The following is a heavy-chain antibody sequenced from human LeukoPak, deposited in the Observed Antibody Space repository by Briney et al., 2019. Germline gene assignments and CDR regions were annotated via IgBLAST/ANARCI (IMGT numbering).Heavy chain of an antibody. J-gene: IGHJ4*02. D-gene: IGHD3-22*01. CDR1: GYSISSGYY. V-gene: IGHV4-38-2*02. CDR2: IYHSGST. Sequence: KPSETLPLTCTVSGYSISSGYYWGWIRQPPGKGLEWIGSIYHSGSTYYSPSLKSRVTISLDTSKNQFSLKMTSVTAADTAVYYCARDHYYDSSVAYWGQGTLVTVSS. CDR3: ARDHYYDSSVAY.